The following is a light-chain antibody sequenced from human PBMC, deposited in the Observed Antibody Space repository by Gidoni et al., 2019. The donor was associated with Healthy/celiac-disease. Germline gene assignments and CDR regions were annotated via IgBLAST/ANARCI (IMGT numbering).Light chain of an antibody. Sequence: DLKMTQSPSSLSASVGDRVTITCQASQDISNYLNWYQQKPGKAPKLLIYDASNLETGVPSRFSGSGSGTDFTFTISSLQPEDIATYYCQQYDNLPIFTFGPGTKVDIK. CDR1: QDISNY. CDR2: DAS. CDR3: QQYDNLPIFT. J-gene: IGKJ3*01. V-gene: IGKV1-33*01.